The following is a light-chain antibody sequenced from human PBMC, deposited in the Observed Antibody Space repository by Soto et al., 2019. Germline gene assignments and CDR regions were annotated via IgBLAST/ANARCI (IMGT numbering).Light chain of an antibody. Sequence: QFALTQPTSVSGSPGQSISISCTGNHNDIGTYDYVSWYQQHPGRAPRLLIHGVTTRASGISDRFSASKSGLTASLTISGLQPEDEADYYCSSFTSNRIYVFGPGTKLTVL. J-gene: IGLJ1*01. CDR2: GVT. V-gene: IGLV2-14*03. CDR1: HNDIGTYDY. CDR3: SSFTSNRIYV.